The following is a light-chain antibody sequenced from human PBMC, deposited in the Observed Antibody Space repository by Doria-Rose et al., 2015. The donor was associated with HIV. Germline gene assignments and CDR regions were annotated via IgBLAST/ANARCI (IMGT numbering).Light chain of an antibody. CDR1: QSFSSTY. CDR3: HQYGTSWT. J-gene: IGKJ1*01. Sequence: TQSPDSLAVSLGERATFNCRASQSFSSTYLAWYQQKPGQAPSLLIYDGSTSATGIPDRFSASGSGTDFTLTINRLEPEDFALYYCHQYGTSWTFGQGTKVEI. V-gene: IGKV3-20*01. CDR2: DGS.